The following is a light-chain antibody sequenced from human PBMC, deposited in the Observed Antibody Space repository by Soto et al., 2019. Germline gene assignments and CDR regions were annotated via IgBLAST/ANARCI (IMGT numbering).Light chain of an antibody. J-gene: IGKJ5*01. V-gene: IGKV3-15*01. CDR3: QHRMNWPLT. Sequence: DIVMTQSPATLSVAPGERVTFSCRASQGVSRKLAWYQHKPGQAPRLLISGASTGATGIPARFSGSGSETDFTLTISSLEPEEIAVYYCQHRMNWPLTFGQGTRLEIK. CDR2: GAS. CDR1: QGVSRK.